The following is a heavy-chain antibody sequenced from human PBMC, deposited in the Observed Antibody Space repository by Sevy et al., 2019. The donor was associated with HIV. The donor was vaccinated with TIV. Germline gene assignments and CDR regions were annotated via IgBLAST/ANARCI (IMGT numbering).Heavy chain of an antibody. D-gene: IGHD3-10*01. J-gene: IGHJ6*02. V-gene: IGHV3-21*01. CDR2: ISSASSYI. CDR3: ARDRDGSGSSGGYGMDV. Sequence: GESLKISCVASGFTFSTYSMNWVRQAPGMGLEWVSSISSASSYIYYTDSVKGRFTISRDNAKNSLFLQMNSLRAEDTAVYYCARDRDGSGSSGGYGMDVWGQGTTVTVSS. CDR1: GFTFSTYS.